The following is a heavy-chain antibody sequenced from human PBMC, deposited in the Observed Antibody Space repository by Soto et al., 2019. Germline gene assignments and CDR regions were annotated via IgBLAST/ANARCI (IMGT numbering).Heavy chain of an antibody. CDR1: GFTFSSYD. V-gene: IGHV3-13*01. CDR2: IGTAGDT. D-gene: IGHD6-6*01. Sequence: PGGSLRLSCAASGFTFSSYDMHWVRQATGKGLEWVSAIGTAGDTYYPGSVKGRFTISRENAKNSLYLQMNSLRAEDTAVYYCAREQKTSGIAARVLDPWGQGTLVTVSS. J-gene: IGHJ5*02. CDR3: AREQKTSGIAARVLDP.